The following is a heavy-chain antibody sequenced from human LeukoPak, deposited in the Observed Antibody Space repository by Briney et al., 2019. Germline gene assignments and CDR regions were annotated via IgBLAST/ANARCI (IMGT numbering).Heavy chain of an antibody. J-gene: IGHJ4*02. CDR2: IQYDGSSK. Sequence: PGGSLRLSCAASGFIFSNYAMYWVRQATGKGLEWVAFIQYDGSSKYHGDSVKGRITISRDNTKNTLHLQMNSLRVEDTAVYYCAKDGEYFNFASWGQGTLVTVSS. CDR3: AKDGEYFNFAS. V-gene: IGHV3-30*02. CDR1: GFIFSNYA. D-gene: IGHD4-17*01.